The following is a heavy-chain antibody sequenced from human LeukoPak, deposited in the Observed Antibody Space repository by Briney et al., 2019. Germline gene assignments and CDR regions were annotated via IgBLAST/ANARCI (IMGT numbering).Heavy chain of an antibody. CDR2: AYYRSKWYN. V-gene: IGHV6-1*01. Sequence: SQALSLTCALSGDSVSNNRATWNWLRQSPSRGLEWLGRAYYRSKWYNDYAVSVKSRITINPDTSKNQFSLQLNSVTPEDTAVYFCSRGRGDIDFDYWGQGTLVIVSS. J-gene: IGHJ4*02. CDR3: SRGRGDIDFDY. CDR1: GDSVSNNRAT.